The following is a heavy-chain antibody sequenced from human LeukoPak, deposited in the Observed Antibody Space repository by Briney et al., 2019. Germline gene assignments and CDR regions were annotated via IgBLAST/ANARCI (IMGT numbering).Heavy chain of an antibody. CDR2: ISGYNGDT. D-gene: IGHD3-9*01. J-gene: IGHJ4*02. Sequence: GGSVKVSCKASGYTFNSYGFSWVRQAPGQGLKWMGWISGYNGDTKYAQDLQGRVTMTTDTSTSTAYMELRSLRSDDTAVYYCARDLDWVFDFWGQGTLVTVSS. V-gene: IGHV1-18*01. CDR1: GYTFNSYG. CDR3: ARDLDWVFDF.